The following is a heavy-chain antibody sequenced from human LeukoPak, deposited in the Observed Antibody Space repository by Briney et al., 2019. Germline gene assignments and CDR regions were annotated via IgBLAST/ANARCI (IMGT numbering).Heavy chain of an antibody. V-gene: IGHV4-59*08. CDR2: LSYSGST. D-gene: IGHD3-10*01. CDR3: ARHLYGSGSGYYGMDV. CDR1: GGSVSGYH. Sequence: KPSETLSLTCTVSGGSVSGYHWSWIRQFPGKGLEWIGNLSYSGSTNYNPSLKSRVTISVDTSKNQFSLKLSSVTAADTAVYYCARHLYGSGSGYYGMDVWGQGTTVTVSS. J-gene: IGHJ6*02.